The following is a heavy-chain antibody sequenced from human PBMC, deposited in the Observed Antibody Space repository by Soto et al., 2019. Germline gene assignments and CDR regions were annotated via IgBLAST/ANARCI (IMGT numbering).Heavy chain of an antibody. CDR2: INHSGST. V-gene: IGHV4-34*01. CDR3: ARTVFRFLEWSLTRVGWFAS. J-gene: IGHJ5*01. CDR1: GGSFSGYY. Sequence: PSETLSLTCAVYGGSFSGYYWSWIRQPPGKGLEWIGEINHSGSTNYNQSLNSRVTISVDTSKNQFSLKLSSVTAADTAVYYCARTVFRFLEWSLTRVGWFASWGQGTLVTVSS. D-gene: IGHD3-3*01.